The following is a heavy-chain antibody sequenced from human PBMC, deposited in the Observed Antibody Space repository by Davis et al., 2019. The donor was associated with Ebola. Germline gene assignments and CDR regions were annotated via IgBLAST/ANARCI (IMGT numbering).Heavy chain of an antibody. D-gene: IGHD5-18*01. J-gene: IGHJ4*02. Sequence: SVKVSCKASGGTFSSYAISWVRQAPGQGLEWMGRIIPILGIANYAQKFQGRVTITADKSTSTAYMELSSLRSEDTAVYYCARADGAPTAMFDYWGQGTLVTVSS. CDR2: IIPILGIA. CDR1: GGTFSSYA. CDR3: ARADGAPTAMFDY. V-gene: IGHV1-69*04.